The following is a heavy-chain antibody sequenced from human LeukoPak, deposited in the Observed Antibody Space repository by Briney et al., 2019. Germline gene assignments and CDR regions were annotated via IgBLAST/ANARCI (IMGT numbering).Heavy chain of an antibody. D-gene: IGHD6-13*01. Sequence: KSSETLSLTCTVSGGSISSSSYYWGWIRQPPGKGLEWIGSIYYSGSTYYNPSLKSRVTISVDTSKNQFSLKLSSVTAADTAVYYCAAYSSSYYYYGMDVWGQGTTVTVSS. J-gene: IGHJ6*02. V-gene: IGHV4-39*01. CDR1: GGSISSSSYY. CDR3: AAYSSSYYYYGMDV. CDR2: IYYSGST.